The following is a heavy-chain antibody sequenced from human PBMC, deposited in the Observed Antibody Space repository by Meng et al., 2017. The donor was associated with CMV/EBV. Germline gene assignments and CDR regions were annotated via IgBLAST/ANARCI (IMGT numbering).Heavy chain of an antibody. D-gene: IGHD2-2*01. V-gene: IGHV6-1*01. CDR3: ARVRCSTTSCYYEYYYGMDV. CDR2: TYYRSKWYI. J-gene: IGHJ6*02. Sequence: SQTLSLTCAISGDSVSSNSATWSWIRQSPSRGLEWLGRTYYRSKWYIDYAVPVKSRIDINPDTSKNQFSLQLNAVTPEDTAVYYCARVRCSTTSCYYEYYYGMDVWGQETTVTVSS. CDR1: GDSVSSNSAT.